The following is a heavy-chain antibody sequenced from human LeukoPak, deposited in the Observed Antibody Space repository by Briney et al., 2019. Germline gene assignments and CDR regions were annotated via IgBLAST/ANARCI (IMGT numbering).Heavy chain of an antibody. V-gene: IGHV4-59*01. CDR3: ARVSVRYGDYYFDY. CDR2: IYYSGNT. Sequence: PSETLSLTCTVSGVSISTYYWSWLRQPPGKGLEWIGYIYYSGNTNYNPSLKSRVTISIDTSKNQFSLRLSSVTAADTAVYFCARVSVRYGDYYFDYWGQGILVTVSS. J-gene: IGHJ4*02. D-gene: IGHD4-17*01. CDR1: GVSISTYY.